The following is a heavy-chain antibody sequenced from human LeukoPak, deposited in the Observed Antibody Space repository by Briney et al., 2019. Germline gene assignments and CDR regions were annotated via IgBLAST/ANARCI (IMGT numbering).Heavy chain of an antibody. CDR2: ISGSGGST. Sequence: GGSLRLSCAASGFTFSSYAMTWVRQAPGKGLEWVSAISGSGGSTYYADSVKGRFTISRDSSKNTLYLQMNSLRAEDTAVYYCAKNKLELRDFDYWGQGTLVTVSS. J-gene: IGHJ4*02. D-gene: IGHD1-7*01. V-gene: IGHV3-23*01. CDR3: AKNKLELRDFDY. CDR1: GFTFSSYA.